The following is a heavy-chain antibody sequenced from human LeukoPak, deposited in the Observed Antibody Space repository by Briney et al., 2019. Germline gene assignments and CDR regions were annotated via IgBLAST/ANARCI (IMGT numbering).Heavy chain of an antibody. J-gene: IGHJ1*01. Sequence: GGSLRLSCAASGFTFSSYLMHWVRQAPGEGLVWLSRIKSDGSTNYADSVKGRFTISRDNAKNTLSLQMNSLRAEDTGVYYCARAPSEIGGYYPEYFRHWGQGTLVTVSS. D-gene: IGHD3-22*01. CDR1: GFTFSSYL. CDR3: ARAPSEIGGYYPEYFRH. CDR2: IKSDGST. V-gene: IGHV3-74*01.